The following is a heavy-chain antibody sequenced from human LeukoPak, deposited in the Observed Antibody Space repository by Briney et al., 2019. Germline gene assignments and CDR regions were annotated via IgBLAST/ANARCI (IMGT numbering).Heavy chain of an antibody. CDR2: ISYDGSNK. V-gene: IGHV3-30*18. CDR1: GFTFSSYG. CDR3: AKDDGGGMVRGVPDY. D-gene: IGHD3-10*01. Sequence: GRSLRLSCAASGFTFSSYGMHWVRQAPGKGLEWVAVISYDGSNKYYADSVKGRFTISRDNSKNTLYLQMNRRRAEDTAVYYCAKDDGGGMVRGVPDYWGQGTLVTVSS. J-gene: IGHJ4*02.